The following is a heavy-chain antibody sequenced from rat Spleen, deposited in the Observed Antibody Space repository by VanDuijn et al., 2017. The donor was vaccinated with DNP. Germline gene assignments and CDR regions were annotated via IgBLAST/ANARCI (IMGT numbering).Heavy chain of an antibody. J-gene: IGHJ2*01. CDR3: TTDFERGY. CDR2: ISTGGGNT. D-gene: IGHD1-11*01. Sequence: EVQLVETGGGLVQPGRSLKLSCVASGFTFTKYWMYWIRQAPGKGLEWIASISTGGGNTYYRDSVKGRFTISRDNAKSTLYLQMNSLRSEDTATYYCTTDFERGYWGQGVMVTVSS. V-gene: IGHV5-58*01. CDR1: GFTFTKYW.